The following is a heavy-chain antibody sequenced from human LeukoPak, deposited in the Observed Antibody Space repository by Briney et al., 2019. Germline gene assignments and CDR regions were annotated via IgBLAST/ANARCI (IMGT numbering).Heavy chain of an antibody. CDR3: ARGDGYDSNDAFDI. V-gene: IGHV7-4-1*02. Sequence: ASVKVSCKTSGYTFTSYVMNWVRQAPGQGLEWMGWINTNTGNPTYAQGFTGRFVFSLDTSVSTAYLQISSLKAEDTAVYYCARGDGYDSNDAFDIWGQGTMVTVSS. CDR2: INTNTGNP. CDR1: GYTFTSYV. D-gene: IGHD5-12*01. J-gene: IGHJ3*02.